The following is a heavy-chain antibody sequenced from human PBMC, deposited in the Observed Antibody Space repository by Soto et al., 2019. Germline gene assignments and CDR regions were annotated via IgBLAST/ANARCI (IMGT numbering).Heavy chain of an antibody. D-gene: IGHD3-16*01. V-gene: IGHV1-46*01. J-gene: IGHJ4*02. Sequence: ASVKVSCKASGYPFTSYYVHWVRQAPGQGLEWMRFINPSSGSTSYAQKLQGRVTMTRDTSTSTVYMEVSSLRSEDTAVYYCAREMYTTRGSPFDYWGQRTLVTVSS. CDR2: INPSSGST. CDR3: AREMYTTRGSPFDY. CDR1: GYPFTSYY.